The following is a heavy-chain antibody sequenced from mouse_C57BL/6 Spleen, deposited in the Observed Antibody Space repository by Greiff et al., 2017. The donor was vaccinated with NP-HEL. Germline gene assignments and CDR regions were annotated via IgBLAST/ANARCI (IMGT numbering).Heavy chain of an antibody. CDR3: ARRETVVANGFDD. Sequence: QVQLQQPGAELVMPGASVKLSCKASGYTFTSYWMHWVKQRPGQGLEWIGEIDPSDSYTNYNPKFKGKSTLTVDKSSSTAYMQLSSLTSEDSAVYYCARRETVVANGFDDWGKGTTLTVSS. CDR1: GYTFTSYW. CDR2: IDPSDSYT. V-gene: IGHV1-69*01. J-gene: IGHJ2*01. D-gene: IGHD1-1*01.